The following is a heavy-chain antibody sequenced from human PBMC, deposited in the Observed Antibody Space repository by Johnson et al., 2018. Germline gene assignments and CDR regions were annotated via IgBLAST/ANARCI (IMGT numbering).Heavy chain of an antibody. D-gene: IGHD3-16*01. CDR3: ARDGAGEAEYFQH. CDR1: GFTFSSYA. J-gene: IGHJ1*01. V-gene: IGHV3-30-3*01. CDR2: ISYDGSNK. Sequence: QVQLVQSGGGVVQPGRSLRLSCAAYGFTFSSYAMHWVRQAPGKGLEWVAVISYDGSNKYYADSVKGRFTISRDNSKTTLYLQMNSLRAEDTAVYYCARDGAGEAEYFQHWGQGTLVTVSS.